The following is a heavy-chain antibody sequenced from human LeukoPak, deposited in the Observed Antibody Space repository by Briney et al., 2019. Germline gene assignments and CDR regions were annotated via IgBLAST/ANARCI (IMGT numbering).Heavy chain of an antibody. CDR1: GGSFSGYY. D-gene: IGHD3-16*01. Sequence: NASETLSLTCAVYGGSFSGYYWSWIRQPPGKGLEWIGEINHSGSTNYNPSLKSRVTISVDTSKNQFSLKLSSVTAADTAVYYCARAFITGYFDYWGQGTLVTVSS. V-gene: IGHV4-34*01. CDR2: INHSGST. CDR3: ARAFITGYFDY. J-gene: IGHJ4*02.